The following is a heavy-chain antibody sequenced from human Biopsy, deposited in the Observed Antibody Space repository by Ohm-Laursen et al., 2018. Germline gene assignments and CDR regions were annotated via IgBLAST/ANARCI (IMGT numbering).Heavy chain of an antibody. V-gene: IGHV1-46*01. J-gene: IGHJ4*02. CDR2: INPSGSDA. Sequence: GASVKVSCKASGYTFTNYYMHWMRQAPGQGLEWMGIINPSGSDATYAQKFQGRVTMTRDTSTSTAYMDLSSLRSEDTAVYYCASDSGSGSHFRFDYWGQGALVSVSS. CDR3: ASDSGSGSHFRFDY. CDR1: GYTFTNYY. D-gene: IGHD3-10*01.